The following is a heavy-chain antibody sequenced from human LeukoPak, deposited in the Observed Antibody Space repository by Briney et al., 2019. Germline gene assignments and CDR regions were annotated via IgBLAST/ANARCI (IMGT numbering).Heavy chain of an antibody. CDR3: ARGSRRLADFHY. CDR1: GDSISSSDYY. D-gene: IGHD1-26*01. J-gene: IGHJ4*02. Sequence: SETLSLTCTVSGDSISSSDYYWGWIRQPPGKGLGWIGTISYSGSTYYNPSLQSRVTISVDTSKNQFSLELSSVTAADTAAYYCARGSRRLADFHYWGQGTLVTVSS. CDR2: ISYSGST. V-gene: IGHV4-39*01.